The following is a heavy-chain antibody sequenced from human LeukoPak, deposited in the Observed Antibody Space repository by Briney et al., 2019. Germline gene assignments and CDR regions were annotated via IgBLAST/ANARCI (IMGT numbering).Heavy chain of an antibody. V-gene: IGHV1-69*05. D-gene: IGHD2-2*01. Sequence: ASMKVSCKASGGTFSSYAISWVRQAPGQRLEWMGGIIPIFGTANYAQKFQGRVTITTDESTSTAYMELSSLRSEDTAVYYCARVNPWDYRYCSSTSCYYNWFDPWGQGTLVTVSS. CDR2: IIPIFGTA. J-gene: IGHJ5*02. CDR1: GGTFSSYA. CDR3: ARVNPWDYRYCSSTSCYYNWFDP.